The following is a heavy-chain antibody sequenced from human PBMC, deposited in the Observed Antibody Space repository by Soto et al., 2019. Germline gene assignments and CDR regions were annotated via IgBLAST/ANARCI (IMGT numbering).Heavy chain of an antibody. V-gene: IGHV4-4*02. J-gene: IGHJ5*01. CDR2: IYRTGST. D-gene: IGHD1-1*01. CDR1: PGSFXXXNX. Sequence: QXQLQESGPGLVKPSETLSLTCGVSPGSFXXXNXWXXVRQPXGQGLEWIGEIYRTGSTNYNTSLKSRLTISLDKSENQFSLRLTSLTAADTAMYFCAXXXXGTGIDSWGQGTLVTVSS. CDR3: AXXXXGTGIDS.